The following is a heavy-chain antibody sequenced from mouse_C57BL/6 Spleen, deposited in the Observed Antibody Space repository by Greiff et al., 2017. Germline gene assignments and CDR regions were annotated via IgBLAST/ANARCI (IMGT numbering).Heavy chain of an antibody. CDR2: IRLKSDNYAT. V-gene: IGHV6-3*01. J-gene: IGHJ3*01. D-gene: IGHD1-1*01. CDR1: GFTFSNYW. Sequence: EVQLVESGGGLVQPGGSMKLSCVASGFTFSNYWMNWVRQSPEKGLEWVAQIRLKSDNYATHYAESVKGRFTISRDDSKSSVYLQMNNLRAEDTGIYYGEGYGSSWAYWGQGTLVTVSA. CDR3: EGYGSSWAY.